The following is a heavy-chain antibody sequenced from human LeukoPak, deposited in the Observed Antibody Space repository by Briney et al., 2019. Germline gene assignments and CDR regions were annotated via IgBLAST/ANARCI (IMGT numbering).Heavy chain of an antibody. V-gene: IGHV3-7*01. CDR1: GFTFSGFS. CDR3: ARAGSHWHYVY. CDR2: IKQDGSER. J-gene: IGHJ4*02. Sequence: GGSLRLSCAAPGFTFSGFSMSWVRQSPTKGLGWVANIKQDGSERYYVDSVEGRFTISRDNAKNSLSLQMNNLRVEDTAVYYCARAGSHWHYVYWGQGTVVTVSS. D-gene: IGHD3-10*01.